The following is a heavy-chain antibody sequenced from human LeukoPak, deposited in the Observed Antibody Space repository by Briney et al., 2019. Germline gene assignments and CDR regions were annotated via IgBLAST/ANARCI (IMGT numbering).Heavy chain of an antibody. CDR1: GFTFSSYS. V-gene: IGHV3-48*02. D-gene: IGHD6-13*01. CDR3: ASQYTSSRIFDD. CDR2: ITGSSSTI. J-gene: IGHJ4*02. Sequence: GGSLRLSCAASGFTFSSYSMNWVRQAPGKGLEWVSYITGSSSTIYYAASVRGRFTISRDNAKNSLYLQMNSLRDEDTAVYFCASQYTSSRIFDDWGQGTLVTVSS.